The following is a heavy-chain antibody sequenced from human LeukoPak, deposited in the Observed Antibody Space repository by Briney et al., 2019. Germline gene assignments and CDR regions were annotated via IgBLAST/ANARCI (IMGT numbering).Heavy chain of an antibody. CDR3: ARQSQGYCTGTSCHSWFDP. CDR2: VFYSGNT. J-gene: IGHJ5*02. Sequence: PSETLSLTCTVSGGSINNYYWNWIRQPPGKGLEWIGYVFYSGNTNYNSSLRSRVAMSLDTSKTQFSLKLSSVTAADTAVYYCARQSQGYCTGTSCHSWFDPWGQGTLVTVSS. CDR1: GGSINNYY. V-gene: IGHV4-59*08. D-gene: IGHD2-2*01.